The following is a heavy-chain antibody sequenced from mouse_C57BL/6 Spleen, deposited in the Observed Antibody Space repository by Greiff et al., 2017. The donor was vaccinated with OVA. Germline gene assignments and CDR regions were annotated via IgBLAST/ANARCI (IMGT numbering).Heavy chain of an antibody. V-gene: IGHV1-80*01. D-gene: IGHD1-1*01. CDR2: IYPGDGDS. CDR1: GYAFSSYW. J-gene: IGHJ2*01. Sequence: VQLQQSGAELVKPGASVKISCKASGYAFSSYWMNWVKQRPGKGLERIGQIYPGDGDSNYNGKFKGKATLTADKSSSTAYMQLSSLTSEDSAVYFCARGTTVVATDYWGQGTTLTVSS. CDR3: ARGTTVVATDY.